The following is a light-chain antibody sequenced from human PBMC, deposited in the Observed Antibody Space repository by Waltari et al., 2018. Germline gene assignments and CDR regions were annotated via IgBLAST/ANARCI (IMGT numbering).Light chain of an antibody. Sequence: EIVLTQFPATLSLSPGERATLSCGASQSVNSNYLAWYQQKPGLAPRLLIYDASSRATGIPDRFTGSGSGTDFTLTISRLEPEDFAVYYCQQYGSSPPWTFGQGTKVEIK. V-gene: IGKV3D-20*01. CDR3: QQYGSSPPWT. J-gene: IGKJ1*01. CDR1: QSVNSNY. CDR2: DAS.